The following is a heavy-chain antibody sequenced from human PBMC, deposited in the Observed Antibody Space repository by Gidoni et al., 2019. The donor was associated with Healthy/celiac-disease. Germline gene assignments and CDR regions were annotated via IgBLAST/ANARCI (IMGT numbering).Heavy chain of an antibody. CDR2: IKQDGSEK. CDR1: GFTFSSYW. J-gene: IGHJ6*02. V-gene: IGHV3-7*01. CDR3: AREMSVTMVRGAPGGGMDV. Sequence: EVQLVESGGGLVQPGGSLRLSCAASGFTFSSYWMSWVRQAPGKGLEWVANIKQDGSEKDYVDSVKGRFTISRDNAKNSLYLQMNSLRAEDTAVYYCAREMSVTMVRGAPGGGMDVWGQGTTVTVSS. D-gene: IGHD3-10*01.